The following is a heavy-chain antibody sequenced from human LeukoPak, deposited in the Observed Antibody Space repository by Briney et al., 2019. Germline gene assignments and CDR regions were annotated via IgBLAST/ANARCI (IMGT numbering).Heavy chain of an antibody. CDR1: GGSISSGSYY. CDR3: ARVMGGFTIDY. J-gene: IGHJ4*02. D-gene: IGHD3-10*01. V-gene: IGHV4-61*02. CDR2: IYTSGST. Sequence: SQTLSLTCTVSGGSISSGSYYWSWIRQPAGKGLEWIGRIYTSGSTNYNPSLKSRVTISVDTSKNQFSLKLSSVTAADTAVYYCARVMGGFTIDYWGQGTLATVSS.